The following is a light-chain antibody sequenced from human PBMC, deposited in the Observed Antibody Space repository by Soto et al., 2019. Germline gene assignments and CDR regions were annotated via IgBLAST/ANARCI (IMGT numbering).Light chain of an antibody. CDR1: QSINKW. J-gene: IGKJ1*01. CDR2: KAS. Sequence: DIQVYQNPSALSASVGDRVTITCRASQSINKWMAWYQLKPGKAPQLLIYKASSLQSGVPSRFSGIGSGTEFTLTISRLKTDDFATYVSQQYSDYPRTFGQGTKVDIK. V-gene: IGKV1-5*03. CDR3: QQYSDYPRT.